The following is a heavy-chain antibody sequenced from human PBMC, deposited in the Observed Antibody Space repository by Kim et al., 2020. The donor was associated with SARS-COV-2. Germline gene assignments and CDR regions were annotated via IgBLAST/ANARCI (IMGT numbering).Heavy chain of an antibody. D-gene: IGHD2-15*01. CDR3: ARGDCSGGSCYWFDP. CDR1: GGSFSGYY. V-gene: IGHV4-34*01. J-gene: IGHJ5*02. CDR2: INHSGNT. Sequence: SETLSLTCAVYGGSFSGYYWSWIRQPPGKGLEWIGEINHSGNTNYNPSLKSRVTISVDTSKNQFSLKLSSVTAADTAVYYCARGDCSGGSCYWFDPWGQGTLVTVSS.